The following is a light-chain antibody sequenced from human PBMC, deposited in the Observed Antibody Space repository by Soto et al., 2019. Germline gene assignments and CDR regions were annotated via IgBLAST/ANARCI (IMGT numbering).Light chain of an antibody. V-gene: IGKV3-11*01. CDR1: HSVGSY. J-gene: IGKJ4*01. Sequence: ETVLTQSPATLSLSPGEGATLSCRASHSVGSYLAWYQQKPGQTPRLLIYDASTRATGIPARFSGSGSGTDFTLNISSLEPEDFAVYYCQQHTNWPLTFGGGTKVEIK. CDR2: DAS. CDR3: QQHTNWPLT.